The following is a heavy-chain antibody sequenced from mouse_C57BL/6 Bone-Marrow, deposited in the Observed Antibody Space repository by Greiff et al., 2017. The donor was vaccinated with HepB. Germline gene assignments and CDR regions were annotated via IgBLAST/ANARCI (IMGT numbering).Heavy chain of an antibody. J-gene: IGHJ2*01. CDR3: AREATVLAPYFDY. CDR2: INPSTGGT. CDR1: GYSFTGYY. D-gene: IGHD1-1*01. Sequence: VQLQQSGPELVKPGASVKISCKASGYSFTGYYMNWVKQSPEKSLEWIGEINPSTGGTTYNQKFKAKATLTVDKSSSTAYMQLKSLTSEDSAVYYCAREATVLAPYFDYWGQGTTLTVSS. V-gene: IGHV1-42*01.